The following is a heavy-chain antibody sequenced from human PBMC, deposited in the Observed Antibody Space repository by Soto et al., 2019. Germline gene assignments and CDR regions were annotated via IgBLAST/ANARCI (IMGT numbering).Heavy chain of an antibody. J-gene: IGHJ4*02. CDR1: GYTLTELS. V-gene: IGHV1-24*01. Sequence: QVQLVQSGAEVKKPGASVKVSCKVSGYTLTELSMHWVRQAPGKGLEWMGGFDPEDGETIYAQKFQGRVTMTEATSTDTAYMELSSLRSEDTAVYYCATVLTGYYDSSGYQFDYWGQGTLVTVSS. D-gene: IGHD3-22*01. CDR2: FDPEDGET. CDR3: ATVLTGYYDSSGYQFDY.